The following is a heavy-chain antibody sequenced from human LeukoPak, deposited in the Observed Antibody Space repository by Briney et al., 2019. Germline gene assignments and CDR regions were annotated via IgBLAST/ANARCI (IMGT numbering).Heavy chain of an antibody. CDR2: ISAYNGNT. J-gene: IGHJ5*02. CDR1: GYTFTSYG. CDR3: ARDGYCSGGSCYSNP. V-gene: IGHV1-18*01. D-gene: IGHD2-15*01. Sequence: ASVKVSCKASGYTFTSYGIRWVRQAPGQGLEWMGWISAYNGNTNYAQKLQGRATMTTDTSTSTAYMELRSLRSDDTAVYYCARDGYCSGGSCYSNPWGQGTLVTVSS.